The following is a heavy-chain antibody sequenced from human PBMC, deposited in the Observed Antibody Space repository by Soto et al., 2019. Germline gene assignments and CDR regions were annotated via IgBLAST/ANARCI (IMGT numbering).Heavy chain of an antibody. CDR1: GGTFSSYT. V-gene: IGHV1-69*08. J-gene: IGHJ6*03. Sequence: QVPLVQSGAEVKKPGSSVKVSCKASGGTFSSYTISWVRQAPGQGLEWMGRIIPILGIANYAQKFQGRVTITADKSTSTAYMELSSLRSEDTAVYYCARELRYYYYMDVWGKGTTVTVSS. CDR2: IIPILGIA. CDR3: ARELRYYYYMDV. D-gene: IGHD3-16*01.